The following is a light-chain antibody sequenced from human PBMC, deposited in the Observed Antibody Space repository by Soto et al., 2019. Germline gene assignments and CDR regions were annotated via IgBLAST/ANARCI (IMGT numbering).Light chain of an antibody. CDR1: QSVSSN. Sequence: EIVRTQCPATLTVSPGERATLSCRASQSVSSNLAWYQQKPGQAPRLLIYGASTRATGIPARFSGSGSGTESTLTISSLQSEDFAVYYCQQYNNWPSWTFGQGTKVDIK. CDR2: GAS. J-gene: IGKJ1*01. V-gene: IGKV3-15*01. CDR3: QQYNNWPSWT.